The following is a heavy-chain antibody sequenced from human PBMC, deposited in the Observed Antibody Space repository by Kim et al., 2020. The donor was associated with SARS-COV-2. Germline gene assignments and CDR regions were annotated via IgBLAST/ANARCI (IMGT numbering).Heavy chain of an antibody. CDR2: IYYSAST. J-gene: IGHJ5*02. D-gene: IGHD2-15*01. V-gene: IGHV4-31*03. Sequence: SETLSLTCTVSGGSISSGGYYWSWIRQHPGKGLEWIGYIYYSASTYYNPSLKSRVTISVDTSKNQFSLKLSSVTAADTAVYYCARSADIVVVVGNPFDPWGQGTLVTVSP. CDR3: ARSADIVVVVGNPFDP. CDR1: GGSISSGGYY.